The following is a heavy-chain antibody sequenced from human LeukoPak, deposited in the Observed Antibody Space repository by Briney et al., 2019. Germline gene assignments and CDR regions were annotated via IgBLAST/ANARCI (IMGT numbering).Heavy chain of an antibody. CDR2: IKQDGSEK. CDR1: GFTFSSYW. J-gene: IGHJ6*02. D-gene: IGHD2-2*02. V-gene: IGHV3-7*01. Sequence: GGSLRLSCAASGFTFSSYWMSWVRQAPGKGLEWVANIKQDGSEKYYVDSVKGRFTISRDNAKNSLYLQMNSLRAEDTAVYYCVRGVRYCSSTSCYIYYYYGMDVWGQGTTVTVSS. CDR3: VRGVRYCSSTSCYIYYYYGMDV.